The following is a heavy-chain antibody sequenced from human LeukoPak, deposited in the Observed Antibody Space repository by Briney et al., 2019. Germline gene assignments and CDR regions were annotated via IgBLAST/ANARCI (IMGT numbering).Heavy chain of an antibody. D-gene: IGHD2-21*01. V-gene: IGHV5-51*01. J-gene: IGHJ4*02. CDR1: GYSFTTYW. CDR2: IYPGDSDT. CDR3: ARVLIRGDEIDY. Sequence: GGSLKISCKSSGYSFTTYWIAWVRQMPGKGLERMGIIYPGDSDTRFSPSFQGQVTISADKSISTAYLQWTSLKASDSAMYYCARVLIRGDEIDYWGQGTLVTVSS.